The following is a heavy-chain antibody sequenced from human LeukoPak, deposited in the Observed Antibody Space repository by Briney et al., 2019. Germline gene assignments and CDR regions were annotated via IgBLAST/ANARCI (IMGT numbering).Heavy chain of an antibody. V-gene: IGHV3-23*01. CDR2: ISGSGGST. Sequence: PGGSLRLSCAASGFTFSSYGMSWVRQAPGKGLEWVSAISGSGGSTYYADSVKGRFTISRDNSKNTLYLQMNSLRAEDTAVYYCAYYDYVWGSYPGPFDYWGQGTLVTVSS. D-gene: IGHD3-16*01. CDR3: AYYDYVWGSYPGPFDY. J-gene: IGHJ4*02. CDR1: GFTFSSYG.